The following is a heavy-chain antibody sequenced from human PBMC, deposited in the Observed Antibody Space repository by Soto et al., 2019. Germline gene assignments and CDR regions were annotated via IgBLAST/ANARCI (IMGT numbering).Heavy chain of an antibody. Sequence: QVQLVQSGAEVKKPGSSVKVSCKASGDTFSRDAFTWVRQAPGQGLEWMGKIIPILGVTDYAQRFQDRVTITADKSASTSYMLLSSLRSEDTALYYCARVVPPGHEVGCDPWGQGTLVTVSS. CDR3: ARVVPPGHEVGCDP. J-gene: IGHJ5*02. V-gene: IGHV1-69*04. CDR1: GDTFSRDA. D-gene: IGHD2-15*01. CDR2: IIPILGVT.